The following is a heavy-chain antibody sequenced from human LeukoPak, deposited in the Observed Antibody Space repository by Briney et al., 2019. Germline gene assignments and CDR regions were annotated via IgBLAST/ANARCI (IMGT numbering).Heavy chain of an antibody. D-gene: IGHD7-27*01. Sequence: PGGSLRLSCAASGFTFSSYSMNWVRQAPGKGLEWVSSISSSSSYIYYADSVKGRFTISRDNAKNSLYLQMNSLRAEDTAVYYCARTLPLGGDAFDIWGQGTMVTVSS. V-gene: IGHV3-21*01. CDR2: ISSSSSYI. CDR1: GFTFSSYS. CDR3: ARTLPLGGDAFDI. J-gene: IGHJ3*02.